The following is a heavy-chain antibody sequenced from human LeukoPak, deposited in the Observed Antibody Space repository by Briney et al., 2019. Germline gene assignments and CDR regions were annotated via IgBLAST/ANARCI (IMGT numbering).Heavy chain of an antibody. CDR2: INSDGSWT. CDR1: GNYW. J-gene: IGHJ6*02. V-gene: IGHV3-74*01. D-gene: IGHD2-2*01. Sequence: GGSLRLSCAASGNYWMHWVRQVPGKGLVWVSHINSDGSWTSYADSVKGRFTISRDNAKNSLYLQMNSLRAEDTAVFYCARGTSSFYYYYYAMDVWGQGTTVTVSS. CDR3: ARGTSSFYYYYYAMDV.